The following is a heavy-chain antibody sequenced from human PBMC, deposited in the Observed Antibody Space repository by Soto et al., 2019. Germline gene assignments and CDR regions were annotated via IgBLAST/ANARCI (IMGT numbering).Heavy chain of an antibody. CDR3: ARDALEYYYGSGILSPFDP. CDR1: GYTFTGYY. CDR2: INPNSGGT. Sequence: ASVKVSCKASGYTFTGYYMHWVRQAPGQGLEWMGWINPNSGGTNYAQKFQGWVTMTRDTSISTAYMELGRLRSDDTAVYYCARDALEYYYGSGILSPFDPWGQGTLVTVSS. D-gene: IGHD3-10*01. V-gene: IGHV1-2*04. J-gene: IGHJ5*02.